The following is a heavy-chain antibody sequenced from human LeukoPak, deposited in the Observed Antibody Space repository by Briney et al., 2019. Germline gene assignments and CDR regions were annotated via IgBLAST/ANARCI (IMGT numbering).Heavy chain of an antibody. D-gene: IGHD1-26*01. J-gene: IGHJ5*01. Sequence: GGSLRLSCAASDFTFSSYGMNWVRQAPGKGLEWVSSITSSAFIYYADSVKGRFTISRDNAKNSLYPQMNSLRAEDTAVYYCARDAIVGATRGSWFDSWGQGTLVTVSS. CDR3: ARDAIVGATRGSWFDS. CDR1: DFTFSSYG. V-gene: IGHV3-21*01. CDR2: ITSSAFI.